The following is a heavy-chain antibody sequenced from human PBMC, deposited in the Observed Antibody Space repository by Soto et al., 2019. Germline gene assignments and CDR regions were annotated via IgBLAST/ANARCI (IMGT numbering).Heavy chain of an antibody. CDR3: AGFGVGDRDDK. D-gene: IGHD2-8*01. CDR2: ISHSETT. J-gene: IGHJ4*02. V-gene: IGHV4-30-4*01. Sequence: SETLSLTCTVSGGTIRSSNYYWTWIRQAPGKGLEWIGYISHSETTYYSPALKNRIIISSDFSMNQFSLRLNSVTAADTAVYFCAGFGVGDRDDKWGQGTLVTVSS. CDR1: GGTIRSSNYY.